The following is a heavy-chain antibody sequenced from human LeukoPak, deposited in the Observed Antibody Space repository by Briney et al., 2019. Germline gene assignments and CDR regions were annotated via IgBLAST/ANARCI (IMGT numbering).Heavy chain of an antibody. V-gene: IGHV4-4*07. Sequence: PSETLSLTCTVSGGSISSYYWSWIRQPAGKGLEWIGRIYTSGSTNYNPSLKSRVTMSVDTSKNQFSLKLSSVTAADTAVYYCAREFHYYDSPRVDIWGQGTMVTVSS. CDR2: IYTSGST. CDR3: AREFHYYDSPRVDI. D-gene: IGHD3-22*01. J-gene: IGHJ3*02. CDR1: GGSISSYY.